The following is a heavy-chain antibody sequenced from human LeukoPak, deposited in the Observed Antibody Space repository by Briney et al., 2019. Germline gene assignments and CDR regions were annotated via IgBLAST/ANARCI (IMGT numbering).Heavy chain of an antibody. J-gene: IGHJ6*03. V-gene: IGHV3-21*01. Sequence: PGGSLRLSCAASGFTFSSYSMNWVRQAPGKGLEWVSSISSSSSYIYYADSVKGRFTISRDNAKNSLYLQMNSLRAEDTAVYYCARTPGIAVALYYMDVWGKGTTVTVSS. CDR2: ISSSSSYI. CDR1: GFTFSSYS. D-gene: IGHD6-19*01. CDR3: ARTPGIAVALYYMDV.